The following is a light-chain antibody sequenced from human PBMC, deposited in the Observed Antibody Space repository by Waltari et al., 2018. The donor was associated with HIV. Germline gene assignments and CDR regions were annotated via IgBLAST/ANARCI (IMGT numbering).Light chain of an antibody. CDR2: AAS. Sequence: DIQMTQSPSSLSASPGYTITITCRTSQDIKTELNWYQQKPGTAPKLLVYAASGFQSGVPARISGSGSGTDFTLTINTLQPDDSATYFCQQSHSVPFTFGAGTKVDVK. V-gene: IGKV1-39*01. J-gene: IGKJ4*01. CDR3: QQSHSVPFT. CDR1: QDIKTE.